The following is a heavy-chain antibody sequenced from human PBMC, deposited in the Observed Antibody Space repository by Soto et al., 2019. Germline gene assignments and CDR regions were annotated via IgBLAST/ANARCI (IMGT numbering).Heavy chain of an antibody. J-gene: IGHJ5*02. Sequence: GGSLRLSCAASGFTFSSYWMNWVRQAPGKGLEWVATIKQDGSEKYYVDSVKGRFTISRDNAKNSLYLQMNSLRADDTAVYYCARGTNLFDHCGQGTLGTVSS. V-gene: IGHV3-7*04. CDR1: GFTFSSYW. CDR3: ARGTNLFDH. CDR2: IKQDGSEK. D-gene: IGHD1-1*01.